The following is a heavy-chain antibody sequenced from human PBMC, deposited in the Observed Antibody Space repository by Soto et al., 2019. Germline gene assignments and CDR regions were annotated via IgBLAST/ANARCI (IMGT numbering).Heavy chain of an antibody. CDR1: GGSISSGGYY. V-gene: IGHV4-31*03. Sequence: QVQLQESGPGLVKPSQTLSLTCTVSGGSISSGGYYWSWIRQHPGKGLEWIGYIYYSGSTYYNPSLKSRVTISVDTSKNQFSLKLSSVTAADTAVYYCAREKDYGDYGINWFDPWGQGTLVTVSS. CDR3: AREKDYGDYGINWFDP. CDR2: IYYSGST. D-gene: IGHD4-17*01. J-gene: IGHJ5*02.